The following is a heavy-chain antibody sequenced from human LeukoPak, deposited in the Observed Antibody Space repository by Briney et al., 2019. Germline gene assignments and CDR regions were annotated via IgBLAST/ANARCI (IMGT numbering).Heavy chain of an antibody. CDR1: GYTLTELS. CDR3: ATVGWLQLDPYFDY. J-gene: IGHJ4*02. V-gene: IGHV1-24*01. D-gene: IGHD5-24*01. Sequence: ASVKVSCKVSGYTLTELSMHWVRQAPGKGLEWVGGFDPEDGETIYAQKFQGRVTMTEDTSTDTAYMELSSLRSEDTAVYYCATVGWLQLDPYFDYWGQGTLVTVSS. CDR2: FDPEDGET.